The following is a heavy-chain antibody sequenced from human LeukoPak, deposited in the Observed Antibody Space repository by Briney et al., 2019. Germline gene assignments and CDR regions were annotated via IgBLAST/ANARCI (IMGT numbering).Heavy chain of an antibody. CDR3: GRESVAAGLGH. CDR2: IKPDGSNK. D-gene: IGHD6-13*01. Sequence: GGSLRLSCAASGFTFSSYGMHWVRQAPGKGLEWVALIKPDGSNKYYADSVKGRFTISRDNAKNTLYLQMNSLRAEDTAVYYCGRESVAAGLGHWGQGTLVTVST. J-gene: IGHJ4*02. V-gene: IGHV3-33*05. CDR1: GFTFSSYG.